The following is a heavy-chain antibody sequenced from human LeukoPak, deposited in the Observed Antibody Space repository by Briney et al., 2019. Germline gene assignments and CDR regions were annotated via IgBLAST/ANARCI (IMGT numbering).Heavy chain of an antibody. Sequence: GASVKVSCKTSGYTFTTSSITWVRQAPGQGPEWMGWISPNGGDPNYAQKLLGRVSMTTDPATTTAYMELRSLRYDDTAVYYCARVRDSLSWWGPLDIWGQGTKVSVSS. V-gene: IGHV1-18*01. CDR2: ISPNGGDP. CDR3: ARVRDSLSWWGPLDI. D-gene: IGHD2-8*02. J-gene: IGHJ3*02. CDR1: GYTFTTSS.